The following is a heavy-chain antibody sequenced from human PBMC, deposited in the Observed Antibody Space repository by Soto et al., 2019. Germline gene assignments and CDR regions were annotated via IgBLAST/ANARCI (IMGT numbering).Heavy chain of an antibody. Sequence: EVQLLESGGGLVQPGGSLRLSCAASGFTFSRYAMSWVRQAPGKGLAWVSSINNSGGSTYYADAVKGRFTISRDNSRNTLYLQMNSLRAEDTAVYYCAKTTTVSTVDAFDIWGQGTMVTVSS. CDR1: GFTFSRYA. CDR3: AKTTTVSTVDAFDI. J-gene: IGHJ3*02. CDR2: INNSGGST. V-gene: IGHV3-23*01. D-gene: IGHD4-17*01.